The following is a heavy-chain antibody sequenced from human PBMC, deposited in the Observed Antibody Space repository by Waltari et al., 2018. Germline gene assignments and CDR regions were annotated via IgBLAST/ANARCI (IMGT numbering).Heavy chain of an antibody. CDR1: GYTSTSYD. V-gene: IGHV1-8*01. CDR3: AGVVVVAATRRYGMDV. D-gene: IGHD2-15*01. J-gene: IGHJ6*02. Sequence: QVQLVQSGAEVKKPGASVKVSCKASGYTSTSYDINWVRPATGQGLEWMGWMNTNSGNTGYAQKFQGRVTMTRNTSISTAYMELSSLRSEDTAVYYCAGVVVVAATRRYGMDVWGQGTTVTVSS. CDR2: MNTNSGNT.